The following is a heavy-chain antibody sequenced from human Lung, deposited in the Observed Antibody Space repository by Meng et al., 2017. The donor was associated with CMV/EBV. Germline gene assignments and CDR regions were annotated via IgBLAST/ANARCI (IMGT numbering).Heavy chain of an antibody. CDR1: GFNFGTFG. CDR3: AKALLNYDSWSGGDH. CDR2: IRYDGSDK. V-gene: IGHV3-30*02. Sequence: GGSLRLSCAASGFNFGTFGMHWVRQAPGKGLEWVSFIRYDGSDKYYVDLVKGRFTVSRDNSRNTVFLQMSSLRDEDTAVYYCAKALLNYDSWSGGDHLGHGXLVTVSS. J-gene: IGHJ1*01. D-gene: IGHD3-3*01.